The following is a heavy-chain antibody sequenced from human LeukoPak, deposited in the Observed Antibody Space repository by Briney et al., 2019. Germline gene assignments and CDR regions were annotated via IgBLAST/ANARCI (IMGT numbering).Heavy chain of an antibody. D-gene: IGHD6-13*01. CDR3: AKDREVLPAGEIDY. Sequence: PGGSLRLSCAASGFNFDDYAMHWVRHAPGKGMEWVSGISWNNGSIDYAASVKGRFTISRDSAKKSLYLQMNSLRPEDPAFYYCAKDREVLPAGEIDYWGQGTLVTGSS. J-gene: IGHJ4*01. CDR2: ISWNNGSI. V-gene: IGHV3-9*01. CDR1: GFNFDDYA.